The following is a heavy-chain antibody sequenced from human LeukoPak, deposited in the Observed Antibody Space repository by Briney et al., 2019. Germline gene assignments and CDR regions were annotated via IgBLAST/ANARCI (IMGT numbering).Heavy chain of an antibody. CDR3: AKARESYYTGNWFDP. J-gene: IGHJ5*02. CDR1: GFTFDDYA. CDR2: ISWNSGSI. Sequence: GRSLRLSCAASGFTFDDYAMHWVRQAPGKGLEWVSGISWNSGSIGYADSVKGRFTISRDNAKNSLYLRMNSLRAEDTALYYCAKARESYYTGNWFDPWGQGTLVTVSS. V-gene: IGHV3-9*01. D-gene: IGHD3-10*01.